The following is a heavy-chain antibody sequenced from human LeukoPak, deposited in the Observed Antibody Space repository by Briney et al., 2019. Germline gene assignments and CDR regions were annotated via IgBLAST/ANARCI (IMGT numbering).Heavy chain of an antibody. CDR3: ASFFTAMEIDY. CDR1: GYTFTCYY. Sequence: ASVKVSCKASGYTFTCYYMHWVQQAPGQGLEWMGRINPNSGGTNYAQKFQGRVTMTRDTSISTAYMKLSRLRSDDTAVYYCASFFTAMEIDYWGQGTLVTVCS. J-gene: IGHJ4*02. D-gene: IGHD5-18*01. V-gene: IGHV1-2*06. CDR2: INPNSGGT.